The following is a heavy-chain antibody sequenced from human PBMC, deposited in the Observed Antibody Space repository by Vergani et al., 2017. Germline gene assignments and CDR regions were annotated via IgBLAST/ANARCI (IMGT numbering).Heavy chain of an antibody. J-gene: IGHJ3*02. V-gene: IGHV5-51*01. CDR2: IYPGDSDT. CDR1: GYSFTSYW. D-gene: IGHD3-9*01. CDR3: ARADYDILTGFAFDI. Sequence: EVQLVQSGAEVKKPGESLKISCKGSGYSFTSYWIGWVRQMPGKGLEWMGIIYPGDSDTRYSPSFQGQVTISADNSISTASLQWSSLKASDTAMYYCARADYDILTGFAFDIWGQGTMVTVSS.